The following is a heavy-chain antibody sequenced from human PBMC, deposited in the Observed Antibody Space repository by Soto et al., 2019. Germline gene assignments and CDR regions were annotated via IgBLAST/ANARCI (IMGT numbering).Heavy chain of an antibody. J-gene: IGHJ6*02. CDR3: ARAMVRGDYYYYYGMDV. Sequence: SVKVSCKASGGTFSSYTISWVRQAPGQGLEWKGRIIPILGIANYAQKFQGRVTITADKSTSTAYMELSSLRSEDTAVYYCARAMVRGDYYYYYGMDVWGQGTTVTVSS. CDR2: IIPILGIA. V-gene: IGHV1-69*02. D-gene: IGHD3-10*01. CDR1: GGTFSSYT.